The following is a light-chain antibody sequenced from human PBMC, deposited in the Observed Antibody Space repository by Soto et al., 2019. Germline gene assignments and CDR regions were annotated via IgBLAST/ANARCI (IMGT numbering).Light chain of an antibody. J-gene: IGKJ1*01. CDR2: AAS. CDR3: LQHNTYPPWT. Sequence: DIQMTQSPSSLSASVGDRVTITCRASQDIGSDLGWYQQKPGKAPRRLIYAASSLQSGVPSRFSGSGSGTEFTLTITSLQPEDFAIYYCLQHNTYPPWTFGQGTKVDIK. CDR1: QDIGSD. V-gene: IGKV1-17*01.